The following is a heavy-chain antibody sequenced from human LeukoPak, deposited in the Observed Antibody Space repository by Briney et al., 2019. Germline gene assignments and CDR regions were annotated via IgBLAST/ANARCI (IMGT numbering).Heavy chain of an antibody. CDR1: GFTFSSYA. J-gene: IGHJ4*02. V-gene: IGHV3-23*01. CDR3: AKGKRWYYGSGSYYTASVY. CDR2: ISGSGGST. D-gene: IGHD3-10*01. Sequence: GGSLRLSCAASGFTFSSYAMSWVRQAPGKGLEWVSAISGSGGSTYYADSVKGRFTISRDNSKNTLYLQMNSLRAEDTAVYYCAKGKRWYYGSGSYYTASVYWGQGTLDTVSS.